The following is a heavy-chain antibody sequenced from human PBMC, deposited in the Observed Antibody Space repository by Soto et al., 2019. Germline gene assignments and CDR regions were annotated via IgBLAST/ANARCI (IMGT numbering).Heavy chain of an antibody. CDR2: IIPIFGTA. V-gene: IGHV1-69*18. Sequence: QVQAVQSGAEVKKPGSSVKVSCKASGGTFSSYVISWVRQAPGQGLEWMGRIIPIFGTADYAQKFQGRVTITADESTSTAYMGLRRLRSEDTAVYYCARESGRTRVMDVWGQGTKITVSS. D-gene: IGHD2-8*01. CDR1: GGTFSSYV. CDR3: ARESGRTRVMDV. J-gene: IGHJ6*02.